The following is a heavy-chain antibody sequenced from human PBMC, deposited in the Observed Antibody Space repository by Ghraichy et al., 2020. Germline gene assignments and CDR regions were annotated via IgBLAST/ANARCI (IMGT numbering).Heavy chain of an antibody. V-gene: IGHV1-18*04. CDR3: ARGILVIPAATKTSYYYYYGLDV. CDR1: GYTFTSYG. D-gene: IGHD2-2*01. Sequence: ASVKVSCKASGYTFTSYGINWVRQAPGQGLEWMGWISAYNGNTHYAQKLQGRVTMTTDTSTSTAYMELRSLRSDDTAVYYCARGILVIPAATKTSYYYYYGLDVWGQGTTVTVSS. CDR2: ISAYNGNT. J-gene: IGHJ6*02.